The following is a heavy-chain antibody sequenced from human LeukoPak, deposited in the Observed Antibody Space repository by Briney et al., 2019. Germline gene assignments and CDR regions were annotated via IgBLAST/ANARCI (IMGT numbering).Heavy chain of an antibody. CDR2: IKQDRSEK. J-gene: IGHJ4*02. V-gene: IGHV3-7*01. CDR3: ARAVAGPAGEYYFDY. Sequence: GGSLRLSCAASGFTFTNYWMSWVRQAPGKGLELVANIKQDRSEKYYVDSVKGRFTISRDNAKNSLYLQMNSLRAEDTALYYCARAVAGPAGEYYFDYWGQGTLVTVSS. D-gene: IGHD6-19*01. CDR1: GFTFTNYW.